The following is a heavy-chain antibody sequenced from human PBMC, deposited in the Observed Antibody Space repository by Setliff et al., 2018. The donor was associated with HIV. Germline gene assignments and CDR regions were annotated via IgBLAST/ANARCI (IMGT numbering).Heavy chain of an antibody. Sequence: KPSETLSLTCAVYGGPFSGFYYSWIRQAPGKGLEWIGEINPSGSTNYNPSLTSRVTISVDTSKNHFSLKLTSVTAADTAVYYCARHRDGGTYPLDYWGQGTLVTVSS. CDR3: ARHRDGGTYPLDY. J-gene: IGHJ4*02. D-gene: IGHD1-26*01. CDR2: INPSGST. CDR1: GGPFSGFY. V-gene: IGHV4-34*01.